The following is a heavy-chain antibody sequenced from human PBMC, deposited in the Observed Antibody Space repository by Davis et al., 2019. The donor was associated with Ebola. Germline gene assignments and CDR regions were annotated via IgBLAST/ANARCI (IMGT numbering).Heavy chain of an antibody. Sequence: SETLSLTCTVSGASISSYYWSWIRQAPGKGLEWIRFRYNSGSTHHNPSLQSRGIISIDTANKQISLKLSSVTAADTDVYYCARGRLLEWPPTFYGLDVWGKGTTVTVSS. CDR2: RYNSGST. CDR3: ARGRLLEWPPTFYGLDV. D-gene: IGHD3-3*01. J-gene: IGHJ6*04. V-gene: IGHV4-59*01. CDR1: GASISSYY.